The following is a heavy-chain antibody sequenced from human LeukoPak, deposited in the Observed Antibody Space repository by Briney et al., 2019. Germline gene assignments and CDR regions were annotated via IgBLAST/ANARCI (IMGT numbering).Heavy chain of an antibody. CDR2: ISGSGGST. V-gene: IGHV3-23*01. CDR3: AKAPPDSYYYYYGMDV. J-gene: IGHJ6*02. Sequence: GGSLTLFCAASGFTFSIYAMSWVRQAPGKGLECVSAISGSGGSTYYADSVKGRFTISRDNSKNTVYLQMNSLRAEDTAAYYCAKAPPDSYYYYYGMDVWGQGTTVTVSS. D-gene: IGHD5-18*01. CDR1: GFTFSIYA.